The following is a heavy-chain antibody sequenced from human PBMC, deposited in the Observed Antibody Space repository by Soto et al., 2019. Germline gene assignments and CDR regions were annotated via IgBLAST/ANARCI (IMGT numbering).Heavy chain of an antibody. CDR3: ARDTGGYDSSGYSFDY. CDR2: IIPIFGTA. V-gene: IGHV1-69*13. CDR1: GGTFSSYA. D-gene: IGHD3-22*01. J-gene: IGHJ4*02. Sequence: GASVKVSFKASGGTFSSYAISWLRQAPGQGLEWMGGIIPIFGTANYAQKFQGRVTITADESTSTAYMELSSLRSEDTAVYYCARDTGGYDSSGYSFDYWGQGTLVTVSS.